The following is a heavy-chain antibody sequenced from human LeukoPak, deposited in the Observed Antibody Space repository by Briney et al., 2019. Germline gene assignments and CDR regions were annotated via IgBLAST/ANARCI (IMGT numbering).Heavy chain of an antibody. D-gene: IGHD3-9*01. CDR3: AKDLRYFDWGSFDY. J-gene: IGHJ4*02. CDR1: GFTFSSYA. Sequence: PGGSLRISCAASGFTFSSYAMSWVRQAPGKGLEWVSAISGSGGSTYYADSVKGRFTISRDNSKNTLYLQMNSLRAEDTAVYYCAKDLRYFDWGSFDYWGQGTLVTVSS. V-gene: IGHV3-23*01. CDR2: ISGSGGST.